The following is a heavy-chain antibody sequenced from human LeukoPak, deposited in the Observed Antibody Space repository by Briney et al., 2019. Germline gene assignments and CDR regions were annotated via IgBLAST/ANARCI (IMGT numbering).Heavy chain of an antibody. CDR2: TSGSGDNT. J-gene: IGHJ4*02. Sequence: GGPLRFSCGAPGFTFRSYAMTGVPQAPGKALEGVSATSGSGDNTYYADSVGGRFTISRDNSKNTLYLQMNRLRAEDTAVYYCAKVRPYCSSTRCYARSGLFDYWGQGTLVTVSS. D-gene: IGHD2-2*01. CDR1: GFTFRSYA. V-gene: IGHV3-23*01. CDR3: AKVRPYCSSTRCYARSGLFDY.